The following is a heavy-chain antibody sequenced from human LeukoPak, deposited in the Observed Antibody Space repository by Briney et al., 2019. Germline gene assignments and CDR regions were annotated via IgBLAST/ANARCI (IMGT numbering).Heavy chain of an antibody. D-gene: IGHD3-3*01. Sequence: SETLSLTCAVYGGSFSGYYWSWIRQTPGKGLEWIGSIYYSGSTYYNPSLKSRVTISVDTSKNQFSLKLSSVTAADTAVYYCARGRSGYYIYYYYYMDVWGKGTTVTVSS. CDR2: IYYSGST. CDR1: GGSFSGYY. J-gene: IGHJ6*03. CDR3: ARGRSGYYIYYYYYMDV. V-gene: IGHV4-34*01.